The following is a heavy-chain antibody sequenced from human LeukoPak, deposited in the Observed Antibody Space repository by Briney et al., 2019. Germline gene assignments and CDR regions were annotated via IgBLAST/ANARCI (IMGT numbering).Heavy chain of an antibody. D-gene: IGHD2-2*01. CDR2: IYTSGST. J-gene: IGHJ4*02. Sequence: SETLSLTCTVSGGSISSYYWSWIRQPAGKGLEWIGRIYTSGSTNYNPSLKSRVTISVDTSKNQFSLKLSSVTAADTAVYYCAGHSTSWPHLYYFDYWGQGTLVTVSS. CDR3: AGHSTSWPHLYYFDY. CDR1: GGSISSYY. V-gene: IGHV4-4*07.